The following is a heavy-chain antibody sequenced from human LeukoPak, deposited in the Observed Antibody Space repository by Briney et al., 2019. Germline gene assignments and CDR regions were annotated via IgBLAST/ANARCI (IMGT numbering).Heavy chain of an antibody. J-gene: IGHJ6*03. CDR1: GFTFSDYY. CDR3: ARVHYDSSGYYVYYYYMDV. D-gene: IGHD3-22*01. CDR2: ISSSGSTI. Sequence: GGSLRLSCAASGFTFSDYYMSWIRQAPGKGLEWVSYISSSGSTIYYADSVKGRFTISRDNAKNSLYLQMNSLRAEDTAVYHCARVHYDSSGYYVYYYYMDVWGEGTTVTISS. V-gene: IGHV3-11*01.